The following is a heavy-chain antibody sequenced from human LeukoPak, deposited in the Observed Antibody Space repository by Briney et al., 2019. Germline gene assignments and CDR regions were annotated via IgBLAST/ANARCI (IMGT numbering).Heavy chain of an antibody. Sequence: SETLSLTCTVSGGSISSGTYYWGWIRQPPGKGLEWIGSIYYSGSTYYNPSLKSRVTISVDTSKNQFSLKLTSVTAADTAVYYCGGSSWYPYYQHWGQGTLVTVSS. J-gene: IGHJ1*01. CDR1: GGSISSGTYY. D-gene: IGHD6-13*01. CDR3: GGSSWYPYYQH. CDR2: IYYSGST. V-gene: IGHV4-39*07.